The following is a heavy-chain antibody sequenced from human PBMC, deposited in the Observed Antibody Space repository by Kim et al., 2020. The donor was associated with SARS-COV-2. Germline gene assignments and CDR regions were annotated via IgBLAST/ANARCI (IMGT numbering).Heavy chain of an antibody. V-gene: IGHV3-48*03. CDR2: ISSTGGTI. Sequence: GGSLRLSCAASGFTFSSYEMNWVRQAPGKGLEWVSYISSTGGTIYYADSVKGRFTVSRDNAKNSLYLQMNSLRAEDTAVYYCARANSGYDSTHNYYYHYVLDVWGQGTTVTVSS. D-gene: IGHD5-12*01. CDR1: GFTFSSYE. J-gene: IGHJ6*02. CDR3: ARANSGYDSTHNYYYHYVLDV.